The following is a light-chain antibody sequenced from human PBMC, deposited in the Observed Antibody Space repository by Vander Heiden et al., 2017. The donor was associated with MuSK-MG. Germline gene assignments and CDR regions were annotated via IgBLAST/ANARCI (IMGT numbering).Light chain of an antibody. CDR1: QSISSY. V-gene: IGKV1-39*01. Sequence: DIQMTQSPSSLSASVGDRVTITCRASQSISSYLNWYQQKPGKAPKLLIYAASSLQSGVPSRFSGSGSGTDFTLTISSLQPEDFATYYCQHSDSTPRTFGQGTKVEIK. CDR2: AAS. J-gene: IGKJ1*01. CDR3: QHSDSTPRT.